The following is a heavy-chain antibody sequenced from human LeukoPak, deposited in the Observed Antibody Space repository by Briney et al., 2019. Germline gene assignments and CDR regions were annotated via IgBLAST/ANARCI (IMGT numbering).Heavy chain of an antibody. CDR2: IIPIFGTA. CDR3: VRDRFYCSGGSCYSEYFDY. J-gene: IGHJ4*02. V-gene: IGHV1-69*01. CDR1: GGTFSSYA. Sequence: GSSVKVSCKASGGTFSSYAISWERQAPGQGLEWMGGIIPIFGTANYAQKFQGRVTITADESTSTAYMELSSLRSEDTAVYYCVRDRFYCSGGSCYSEYFDYWGQGTLVTVSS. D-gene: IGHD2-15*01.